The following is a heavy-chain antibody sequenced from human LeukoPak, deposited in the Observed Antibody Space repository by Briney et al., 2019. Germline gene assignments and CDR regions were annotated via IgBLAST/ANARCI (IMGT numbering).Heavy chain of an antibody. Sequence: PSETLSLTCAVYGGSFSGYYRSWIRQPSGKGLEWIGEINHSGSTNYNPSLKSRVTISVDTSKNQFSLKLSSVTAADTAVYYCARGLGRGSYYYGSGSGVRFDPWGQGTLVTVSS. J-gene: IGHJ5*02. CDR1: GGSFSGYY. CDR3: ARGLGRGSYYYGSGSGVRFDP. D-gene: IGHD3-10*01. CDR2: INHSGST. V-gene: IGHV4-34*01.